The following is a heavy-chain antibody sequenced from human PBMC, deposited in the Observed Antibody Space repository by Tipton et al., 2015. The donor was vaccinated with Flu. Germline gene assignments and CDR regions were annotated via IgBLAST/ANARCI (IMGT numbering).Heavy chain of an antibody. CDR3: ARVAYSSGWYDWYFDA. V-gene: IGHV4-59*11. CDR1: GGSISRHY. D-gene: IGHD6-19*01. J-gene: IGHJ2*01. Sequence: LRLSCTISGGSISRHYWSWFRQPPGKGLEWIGSISYSGNTIYNVSPEGRVTTSIDTSRDHFSLRLSSVTAADTAVYYCARVAYSSGWYDWYFDAWGRGTLVTVSS. CDR2: ISYSGNT.